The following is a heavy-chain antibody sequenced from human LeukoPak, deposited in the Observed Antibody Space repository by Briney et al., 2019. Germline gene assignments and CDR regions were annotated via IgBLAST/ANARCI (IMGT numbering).Heavy chain of an antibody. Sequence: PSETLSLTCTVSGGSISSYYWSWIRQPPGKGLEWIGYIYYSGSTNYNPSLKSRVTISVDTSKNQFSLKLSSVTAADTAVYYCASSRFIWFGELSNYFDYWGQGTLVTVSS. V-gene: IGHV4-59*12. J-gene: IGHJ4*02. D-gene: IGHD3-10*01. CDR1: GGSISSYY. CDR2: IYYSGST. CDR3: ASSRFIWFGELSNYFDY.